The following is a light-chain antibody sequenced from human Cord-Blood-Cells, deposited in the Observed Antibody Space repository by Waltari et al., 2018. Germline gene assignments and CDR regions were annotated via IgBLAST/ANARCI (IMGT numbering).Light chain of an antibody. CDR2: DVS. V-gene: IGLV2-14*01. Sequence: QSALTQPASVSWSPGQSITISCTGTSSDVGGYNYVSWYQQHPGKAPKRMIDDVSNRPSGVSNRFSGSKSGNTASLTISGLQAEDEAYYYCSSYTSSSTLVFGTWTKVTVL. CDR1: SSDVGGYNY. CDR3: SSYTSSSTLV. J-gene: IGLJ1*01.